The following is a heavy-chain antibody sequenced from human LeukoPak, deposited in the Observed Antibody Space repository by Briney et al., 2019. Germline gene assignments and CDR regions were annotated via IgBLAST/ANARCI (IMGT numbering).Heavy chain of an antibody. CDR1: GYTFTTYD. V-gene: IGHV1-8*01. CDR2: MNPNSGNT. J-gene: IGHJ4*02. D-gene: IGHD4-17*01. Sequence: ASVKVSCKASGYTFTTYDINWVRQATGQGLEWMGWMNPNSGNTGSAQKFQGRVTMTRNTSISTAYMELSSLRSEDTAVYYCARVRTTVTTDCGYWGQGTLVTVSS. CDR3: ARVRTTVTTDCGY.